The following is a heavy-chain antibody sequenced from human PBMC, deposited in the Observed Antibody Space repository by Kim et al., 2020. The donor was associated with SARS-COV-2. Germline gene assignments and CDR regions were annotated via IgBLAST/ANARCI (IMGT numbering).Heavy chain of an antibody. CDR1: GFTFSGFS. D-gene: IGHD4-17*01. J-gene: IGHJ1*01. V-gene: IGHV3-21*04. Sequence: GGSLRLSCAASGFTFSGFSMNWVRQVPGKGLEWVSCISKSTSDRHYADSVKGLFTISRDNAKILVYLQMNSLRAEDTALYYCARGSYGENHFGYWALGTL. CDR3: ARGSYGENHFGY. CDR2: ISKSTSDR.